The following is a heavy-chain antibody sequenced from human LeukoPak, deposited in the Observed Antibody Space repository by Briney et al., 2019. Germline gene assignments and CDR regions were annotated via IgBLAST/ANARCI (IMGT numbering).Heavy chain of an antibody. D-gene: IGHD3-22*01. CDR3: ARIYDSYYYGMDV. V-gene: IGHV4-59*08. Sequence: KPSETLSLTCTVSGGSISSYYWSWIRQPPGKGLEWIGYIYYSGSTNYNPSLKSRVTISVDTSKNQFSLKLSSVTAADTAVYYCARIYDSYYYGMDVWGQGTTVTVSS. J-gene: IGHJ6*02. CDR2: IYYSGST. CDR1: GGSISSYY.